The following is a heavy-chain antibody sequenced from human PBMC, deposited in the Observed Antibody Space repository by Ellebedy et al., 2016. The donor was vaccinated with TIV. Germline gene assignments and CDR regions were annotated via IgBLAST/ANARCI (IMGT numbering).Heavy chain of an antibody. Sequence: GGSLRLXXAASGFTFSSYAMSWVRQAPGKGLEWVSAISGSGGSTYYADSVKGRFTISRDNSKNTLYLQMNSLRAEDTAVYYCAKDPFPTMIVVVPPSYFDYWGQGTLVTVSS. V-gene: IGHV3-23*01. J-gene: IGHJ4*02. CDR2: ISGSGGST. D-gene: IGHD3-22*01. CDR3: AKDPFPTMIVVVPPSYFDY. CDR1: GFTFSSYA.